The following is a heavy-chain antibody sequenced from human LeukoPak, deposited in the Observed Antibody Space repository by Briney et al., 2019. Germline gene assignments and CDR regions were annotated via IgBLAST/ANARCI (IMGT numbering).Heavy chain of an antibody. CDR2: ISYDGSNK. CDR3: ARSGAVREVVLYYFDY. Sequence: PGGSLRLSCAASGFTFSSYGMHWVRQAPGKGLEWVAVISYDGSNKYYADSVKGRFTISRDNSKNTLYLQMNSLRAEDTAVYYCARSGAVREVVLYYFDYWGQGTLVTVSS. J-gene: IGHJ4*02. V-gene: IGHV3-30*03. D-gene: IGHD3-10*01. CDR1: GFTFSSYG.